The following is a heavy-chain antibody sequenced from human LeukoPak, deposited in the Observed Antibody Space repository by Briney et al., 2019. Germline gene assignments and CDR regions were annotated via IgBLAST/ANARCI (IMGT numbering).Heavy chain of an antibody. V-gene: IGHV3-7*01. CDR3: ARGVGSQPYYFDY. CDR2: IKQDGSEK. Sequence: PGGSLRLSCAASGFTFSSYWMSWVRQAPGKGLEWVANIKQDGSEKYYVDSVKGRFTISRDNAKNSLYLQMNSLRAEDTAVYYCARGVGSQPYYFDYWGQGTLVTVSS. CDR1: GFTFSSYW. D-gene: IGHD1-26*01. J-gene: IGHJ4*02.